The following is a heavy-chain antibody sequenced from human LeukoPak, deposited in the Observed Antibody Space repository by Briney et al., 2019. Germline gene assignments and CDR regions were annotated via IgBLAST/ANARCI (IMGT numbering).Heavy chain of an antibody. Sequence: GGSLRLSCAASGFTFDDYAMHWVRQAPGKGLEGVSPISGDGGSTYYADSVKGRFTISRDNSKNSLYLQMNSLRTEDTALYYCAKGIAAAGTSHFDYWGQGTLVTVSS. CDR1: GFTFDDYA. CDR3: AKGIAAAGTSHFDY. D-gene: IGHD6-13*01. J-gene: IGHJ4*02. V-gene: IGHV3-43*02. CDR2: ISGDGGST.